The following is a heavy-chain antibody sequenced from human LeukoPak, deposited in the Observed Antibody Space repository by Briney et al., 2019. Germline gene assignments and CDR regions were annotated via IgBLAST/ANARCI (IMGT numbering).Heavy chain of an antibody. Sequence: GGSLRLSCAASGFTFSSYSMNWVRQAPGKGLEWVSSISSSSSYIYYADSVKGRFTISRDNAKNSLYLQMNSLRAEDTAVYYCARGAGGSYLGYYFDYWGQGTLVTVSS. J-gene: IGHJ4*02. CDR1: GFTFSSYS. D-gene: IGHD1-26*01. CDR3: ARGAGGSYLGYYFDY. CDR2: ISSSSSYI. V-gene: IGHV3-21*01.